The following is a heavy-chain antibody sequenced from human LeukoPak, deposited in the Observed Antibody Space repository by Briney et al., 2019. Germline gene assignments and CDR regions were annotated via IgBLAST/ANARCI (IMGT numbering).Heavy chain of an antibody. Sequence: SETLSLTCIVSDGSIRSSFWWRWVRPPPGKGLEWIGEVNHSGSTNYNPSLNSRVTISVDKSKNQFSLNLTSVTAADTAVYYCAREDGGSTKDFGRFIWGQGTLVTVSS. V-gene: IGHV4-4*02. CDR2: VNHSGST. CDR3: AREDGGSTKDFGRFI. J-gene: IGHJ4*02. CDR1: DGSIRSSFW. D-gene: IGHD4-23*01.